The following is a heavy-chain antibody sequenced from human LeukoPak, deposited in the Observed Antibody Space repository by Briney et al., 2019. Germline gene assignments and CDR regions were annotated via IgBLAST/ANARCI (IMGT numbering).Heavy chain of an antibody. J-gene: IGHJ4*02. CDR2: IYHSGST. V-gene: IGHV4-30-2*01. D-gene: IGHD5-18*01. CDR1: GGSISSGGYY. CDR3: ARERCSYGHY. Sequence: KPSQTLSLTCTVSGGSISSGGYYWSWIRQPPGKGLEWIGYIYHSGSTYYNPSLKSRVTISVDRSKNQFSLKLSSVTAADTAVYYCARERCSYGHYWGQGTLVTVSS.